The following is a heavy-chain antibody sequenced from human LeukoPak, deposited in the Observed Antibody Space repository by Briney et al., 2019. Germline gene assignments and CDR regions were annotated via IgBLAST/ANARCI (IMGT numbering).Heavy chain of an antibody. J-gene: IGHJ4*02. Sequence: GGSLRLSCAASGFTFSSYAMSWVRQAPGKGLEWVSAISGSGGSTYYADSVKGRFTISRDNSKNTLYLQMNSLRAEDTAVYYCATHLLLWFGELLGGDDYWGQGTLVTVSS. V-gene: IGHV3-23*01. CDR3: ATHLLLWFGELLGGDDY. D-gene: IGHD3-10*01. CDR2: ISGSGGST. CDR1: GFTFSSYA.